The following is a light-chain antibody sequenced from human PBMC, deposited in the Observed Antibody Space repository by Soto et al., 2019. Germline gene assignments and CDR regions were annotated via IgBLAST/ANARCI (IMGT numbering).Light chain of an antibody. CDR3: QVWHSSGDHSV. V-gene: IGLV3-21*02. CDR1: NIGSES. CDR2: DDS. J-gene: IGLJ3*02. Sequence: SYELTQPPSVSVAPGHTARITCGGTNIGSESVHWYQQKPGQAPVVVVYDDSDRPSGIPEGFSGSNSGNTATLTISRVEGGDEADYYCQVWHSSGDHSVFGGGTPLTVL.